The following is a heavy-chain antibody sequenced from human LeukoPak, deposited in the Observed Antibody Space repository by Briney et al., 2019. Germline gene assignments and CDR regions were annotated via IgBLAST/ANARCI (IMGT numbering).Heavy chain of an antibody. CDR1: GGTFSSYA. V-gene: IGHV1-69*01. CDR2: IIPIFGTA. Sequence: ASVKVSCKASGGTFSSYAISWVRQAPGQGLEWMGGIIPIFGTANYAQTFQGRVTITADESTSTAYMELSSLRSEDTAVYYCARDLPAYHAFDIWGQGTMVTVSS. J-gene: IGHJ3*02. CDR3: ARDLPAYHAFDI. D-gene: IGHD2-2*01.